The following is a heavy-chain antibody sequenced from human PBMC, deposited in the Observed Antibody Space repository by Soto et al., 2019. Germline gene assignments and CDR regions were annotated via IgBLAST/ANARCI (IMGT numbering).Heavy chain of an antibody. CDR3: ARWNGFGDS. CDR2: FSGGSGAI. J-gene: IGHJ4*02. V-gene: IGHV3-23*01. D-gene: IGHD1-1*01. Sequence: QLLQSGGGLVQPGGSLRLSCAVSGFSLGPYGVTWVRQTPEKGLEWVTAFSGGSGAIFYADSVRCRFTSSRDSSTAYLQMNSLRPEDTAVYFCARWNGFGDSWGQGSLVSGSS. CDR1: GFSLGPYG.